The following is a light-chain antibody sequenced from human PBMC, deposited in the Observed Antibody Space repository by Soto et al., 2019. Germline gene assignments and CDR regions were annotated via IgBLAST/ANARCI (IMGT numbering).Light chain of an antibody. CDR1: QGVSRK. J-gene: IGKJ5*01. CDR2: GAS. CDR3: QQHDILPIT. V-gene: IGKV3-15*01. Sequence: DIVMTQSPATLSLAPGERVTFSCRASQGVSRKLAWYQHKPGQAPRLLISGASTGATGIPDRFSGAGSGTDFTLTISRLEPEDFALYYCQQHDILPITFGQGTRLEI.